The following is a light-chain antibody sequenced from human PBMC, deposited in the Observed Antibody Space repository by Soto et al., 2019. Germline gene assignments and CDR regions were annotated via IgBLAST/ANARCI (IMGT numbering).Light chain of an antibody. J-gene: IGKJ2*01. V-gene: IGKV3-15*01. CDR3: QQSNSSPYT. CDR1: QSVSDN. CDR2: GAS. Sequence: EIVMTQSTATLSVSPGDRVTLSCRASQSVSDNLAWYQQKPCQAPRLLIYGASARSTTTPARFSGSGSGTEFTLTISSLQSEEFAVYFCQQSNSSPYTFGQGTKLDI.